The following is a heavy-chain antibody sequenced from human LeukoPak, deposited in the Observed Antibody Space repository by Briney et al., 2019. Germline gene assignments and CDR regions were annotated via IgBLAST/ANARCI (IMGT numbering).Heavy chain of an antibody. D-gene: IGHD1-26*01. CDR2: ISYDGSNK. Sequence: GRSLRLYCAASGFTFSSYAMHWVRQAPGKGLEWVAVISYDGSNKYYADSVKGRFTISRDNSKNTLYLQMNSLRAEDTAVYYCARDLYRHFDYWGQGTLVTVSS. CDR3: ARDLYRHFDY. CDR1: GFTFSSYA. V-gene: IGHV3-30*04. J-gene: IGHJ4*02.